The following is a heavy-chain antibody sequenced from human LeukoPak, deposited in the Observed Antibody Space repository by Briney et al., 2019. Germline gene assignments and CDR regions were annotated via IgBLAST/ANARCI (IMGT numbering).Heavy chain of an antibody. V-gene: IGHV4-4*07. J-gene: IGHJ4*02. CDR1: GGSISSYY. D-gene: IGHD3-22*01. CDR2: MSTSGST. CDR3: ARVNSSGSFHDY. Sequence: SEALSLTCTISGGSISSYYWSWIRQPAGKGLEWIGRMSTSGSTNYNPSLTSRVTMSVDKSKNQFSLNLHSVTAADTAVYFCARVNSSGSFHDYWGQGARVTVSS.